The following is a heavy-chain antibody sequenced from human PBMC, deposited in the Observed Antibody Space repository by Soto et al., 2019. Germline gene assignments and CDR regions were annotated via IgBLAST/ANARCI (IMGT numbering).Heavy chain of an antibody. V-gene: IGHV4-59*01. Sequence: SETLSHTCTVSGGSISSYYCSWFRQPPGKGLEWIGYIYYSGSTNYSPSLKSRVTISVDTSKNQFSLKLSSVTAADTAVYYCARESRYSSSFYYYYGMDVWGQGTTVTVSS. D-gene: IGHD6-6*01. CDR1: GGSISSYY. J-gene: IGHJ6*02. CDR2: IYYSGST. CDR3: ARESRYSSSFYYYYGMDV.